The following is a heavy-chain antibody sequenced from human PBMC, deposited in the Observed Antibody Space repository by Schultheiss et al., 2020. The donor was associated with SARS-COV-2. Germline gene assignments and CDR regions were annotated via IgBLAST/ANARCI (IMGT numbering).Heavy chain of an antibody. D-gene: IGHD4-17*01. J-gene: IGHJ6*02. Sequence: GGSLRLSCAASGLTFSNAWMSWVRQAPGKGLEWVSAIGGSGGSTYYADFVKGRFTISRDNFKNTLYLQMNSLRAEDTAVYYCAKVYGDYDYYYYGMDVWGQGTTVTVSS. CDR1: GLTFSNAW. V-gene: IGHV3-23*01. CDR2: IGGSGGST. CDR3: AKVYGDYDYYYYGMDV.